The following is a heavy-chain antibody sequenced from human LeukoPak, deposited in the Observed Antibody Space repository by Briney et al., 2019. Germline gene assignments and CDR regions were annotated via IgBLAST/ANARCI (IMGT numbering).Heavy chain of an antibody. V-gene: IGHV1-69*02. Sequence: SVKVSCKASGGTFSSYTISWVRQAPGQGLEWMGRIIPILGIANYAQKFQGRVTMTADKSTSTAYMELSSLRSEDTAVYYCTSNEKRTYCSSTSCSYFDYWGQGTLVTVSS. D-gene: IGHD2-2*01. CDR1: GGTFSSYT. CDR3: TSNEKRTYCSSTSCSYFDY. J-gene: IGHJ4*02. CDR2: IIPILGIA.